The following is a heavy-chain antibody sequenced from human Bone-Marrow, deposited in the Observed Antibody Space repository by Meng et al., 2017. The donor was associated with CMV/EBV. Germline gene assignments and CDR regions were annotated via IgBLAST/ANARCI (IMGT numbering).Heavy chain of an antibody. J-gene: IGHJ5*02. V-gene: IGHV1-18*01. CDR2: ISAYNGNT. Sequence: VQPVQAGAEVKKPGASVKGSCKASGYTFTSYGISWVRQASGQGLEWMGWISAYNGNTNYAQKLQGRVTMTTATSTSTAYMELRSLRSDDTAVYYCARDPGLAGNWFDPWGQGTLVTVSS. D-gene: IGHD3-10*01. CDR1: GYTFTSYG. CDR3: ARDPGLAGNWFDP.